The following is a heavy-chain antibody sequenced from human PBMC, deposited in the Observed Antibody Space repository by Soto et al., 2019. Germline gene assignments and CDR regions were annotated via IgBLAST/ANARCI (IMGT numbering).Heavy chain of an antibody. Sequence: PSETLSLTCAVSGGSICSGGYSWSWIRQPPGKGLEWIGYMYHSGSTYYNPSLKSRVTISIDRSKNQFSLKLSSVTAADTAVYYCARVPDYWVQGILVT. CDR2: MYHSGST. CDR3: ARVPDY. V-gene: IGHV4-30-2*01. D-gene: IGHD2-2*01. J-gene: IGHJ4*02. CDR1: GGSICSGGYS.